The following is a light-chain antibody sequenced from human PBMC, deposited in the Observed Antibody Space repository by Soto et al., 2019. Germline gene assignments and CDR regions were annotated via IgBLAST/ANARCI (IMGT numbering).Light chain of an antibody. CDR1: QSIGSY. J-gene: IGKJ3*01. V-gene: IGKV1-39*01. CDR2: AAS. CDR3: QQSYSTPFT. Sequence: DIQMTQSPSSLSATVGERVTITCRASQSIGSYFNWYQHKPGKATKLLIYAASSLQSGVPSRFSGSGSGTDFTLIISILQPEDFATYYCQQSYSTPFTFGPGTKVDSK.